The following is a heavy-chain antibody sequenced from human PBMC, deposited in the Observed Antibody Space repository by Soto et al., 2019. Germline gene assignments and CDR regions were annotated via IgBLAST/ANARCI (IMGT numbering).Heavy chain of an antibody. D-gene: IGHD3-10*01. J-gene: IGHJ4*02. CDR1: GYSFTSYG. V-gene: IGHV1-18*01. Sequence: XGSCKASGYSFTSYGISWVRQAPGQGLERMGWISAYNGNTNYAQKLQGRVTMTTDTSTSTAYMELRSMRSDVTFVYYCARDRGYFACSGQGTLVIVSS. CDR2: ISAYNGNT. CDR3: ARDRGYFAC.